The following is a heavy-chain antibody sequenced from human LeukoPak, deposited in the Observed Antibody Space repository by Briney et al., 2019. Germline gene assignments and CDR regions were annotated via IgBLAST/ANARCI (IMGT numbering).Heavy chain of an antibody. V-gene: IGHV3-7*01. CDR2: IKQDGSEK. CDR3: ARDSIAGVAAPDAFDI. J-gene: IGHJ3*02. CDR1: GFTFSSYW. Sequence: GGSLRLSCAASGFTFSSYWMSWVRQAPGKGLEWVANIKQDGSEKYYVDSVKGRFTISRDNAKNSLYLQMNSLRAEDTALYYCARDSIAGVAAPDAFDIWGQGTMVTVSS. D-gene: IGHD6-6*01.